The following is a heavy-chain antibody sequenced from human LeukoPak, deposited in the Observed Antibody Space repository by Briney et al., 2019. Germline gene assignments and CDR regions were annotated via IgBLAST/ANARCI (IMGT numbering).Heavy chain of an antibody. CDR1: GFTFSSYG. D-gene: IGHD2-2*01. CDR3: EKAGTYCSSTSCSFDY. J-gene: IGHJ4*02. CDR2: IRYDGSNK. V-gene: IGHV3-30*02. Sequence: PGGSLRLSCAASGFTFSSYGMHWVRQAPGKGLEWVAFIRYDGSNKHYADSVKGRFTISRDNSKNTLYLQMNSLRAEDTAVYYCEKAGTYCSSTSCSFDYWGQGTLVTVSS.